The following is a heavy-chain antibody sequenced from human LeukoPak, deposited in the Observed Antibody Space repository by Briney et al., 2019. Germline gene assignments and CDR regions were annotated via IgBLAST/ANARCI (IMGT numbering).Heavy chain of an antibody. CDR1: GFTFSSYS. CDR2: ISSSSSTI. D-gene: IGHD3-3*01. CDR3: ARVYDFWSGYYNYYMDV. V-gene: IGHV3-48*01. Sequence: PGESLRLSCAASGFTFSSYSMNWVRQPPGKGLEWVSYISSSSSTIYYADSVKGRFTISRDNAKNSLYLQMNSLRAEDTAVYYCARVYDFWSGYYNYYMDVWGKGTTVTVSS. J-gene: IGHJ6*03.